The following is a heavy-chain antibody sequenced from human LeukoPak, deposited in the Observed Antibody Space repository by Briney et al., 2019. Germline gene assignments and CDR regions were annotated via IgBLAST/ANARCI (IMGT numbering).Heavy chain of an antibody. CDR2: IWYDGSNK. CDR1: GFTFSSYG. CDR3: ARDPGIARAGDY. D-gene: IGHD6-13*01. Sequence: PGGSLRLSCAASGFTFSSYGMHWVRQAPGKGLEWVAVIWYDGSNKYYADSVKGRFTISRDNSKNTLYLQMNSLRAEDMAVYYCARDPGIARAGDYWGQGTLVTVSS. V-gene: IGHV3-33*01. J-gene: IGHJ4*02.